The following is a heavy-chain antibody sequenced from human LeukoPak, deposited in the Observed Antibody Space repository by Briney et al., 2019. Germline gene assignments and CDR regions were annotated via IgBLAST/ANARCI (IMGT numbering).Heavy chain of an antibody. V-gene: IGHV3-30*18. CDR2: ISYDGSNK. J-gene: IGHJ4*02. Sequence: GRSLRLSCAASGFTFSSYGMHWVRQAPDKGLEWVAVISYDGSNKYYADSVKGRFTISRDNSKNTLYLQMNSLRAEDTAVYYCAKGDGDYAGTDYWGQGTLVTVSS. D-gene: IGHD4-17*01. CDR3: AKGDGDYAGTDY. CDR1: GFTFSSYG.